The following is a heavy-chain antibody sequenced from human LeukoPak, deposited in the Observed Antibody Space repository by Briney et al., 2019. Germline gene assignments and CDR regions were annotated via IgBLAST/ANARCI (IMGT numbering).Heavy chain of an antibody. CDR1: GFSLSTTGVA. Sequence: SGPTLVNPTQTLTLTCTFSGFSLSTTGVAVGWIRQPPGKALEWLAVHYWNNDKSYSPSLKSRLTVTKDSSKNQVVLIMTNMDPVDTATYYCAHKGRGSGSFTMWGQGTLVTVSS. D-gene: IGHD3-10*01. CDR3: AHKGRGSGSFTM. V-gene: IGHV2-5*01. CDR2: HYWNNDK. J-gene: IGHJ4*02.